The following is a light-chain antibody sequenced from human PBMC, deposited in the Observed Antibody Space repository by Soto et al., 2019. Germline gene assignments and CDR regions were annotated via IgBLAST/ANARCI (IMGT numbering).Light chain of an antibody. V-gene: IGKV1-9*01. CDR2: AAS. J-gene: IGKJ2*01. CDR3: QHLNDYRYT. Sequence: DIKLTQSPSFLSASVGDRVTITCRASQAISSSLAWYQHNPGKAPKLLIYAASTLQNGVPSSFSGSGSGTEFTLTISRLQPEDFATYYCQHLNDYRYTFGEGTKVEIK. CDR1: QAISSS.